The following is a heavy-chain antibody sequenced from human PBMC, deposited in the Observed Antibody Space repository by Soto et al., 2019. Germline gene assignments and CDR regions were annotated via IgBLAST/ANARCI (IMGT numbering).Heavy chain of an antibody. Sequence: EVQLVESGGGLVQPGGSLRLSCDASGFTFSTYSMSWVRQAPGRGLEWVSDIRSSFSPTYYPDSVKGRSTISRDNAKNSLYLQMSTLRAEDTAVYYCARAGYASGSWGFYFDYWGRGCLVTVCS. J-gene: IGHJ4*02. CDR2: IRSSFSPT. V-gene: IGHV3-48*01. CDR1: GFTFSTYS. D-gene: IGHD3-10*01. CDR3: ARAGYASGSWGFYFDY.